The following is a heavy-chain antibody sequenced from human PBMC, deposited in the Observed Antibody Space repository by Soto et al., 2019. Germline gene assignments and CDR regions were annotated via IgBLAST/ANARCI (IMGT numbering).Heavy chain of an antibody. CDR2: ISSSGSTI. V-gene: IGHV3-11*01. D-gene: IGHD1-7*01. CDR3: ARVENYAETYYMDV. J-gene: IGHJ6*03. CDR1: GFTFSDYY. Sequence: PGGSLRLSCAASGFTFSDYYMSWIRQAPGKGLEWVSYISSSGSTIYYADPVKGRFTISRDNAKNSLYLQMNSLRAEDTAVYYCARVENYAETYYMDVWGKGTTVTVSS.